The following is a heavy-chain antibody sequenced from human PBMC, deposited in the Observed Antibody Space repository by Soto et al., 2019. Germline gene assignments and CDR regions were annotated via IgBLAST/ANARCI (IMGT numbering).Heavy chain of an antibody. V-gene: IGHV3-53*01. CDR2: IYSDGTT. CDR1: GFTVSSNY. CDR3: AILRN. J-gene: IGHJ4*02. Sequence: GGSMRLSCAASGFTVSSNYMNWVRQAPGKGLEWLSIIYSDGTTYYADSVKGRFTISRDNFKNTLYLQMNNLRAEDTAVYYCAILRNWGQETLVTVSS.